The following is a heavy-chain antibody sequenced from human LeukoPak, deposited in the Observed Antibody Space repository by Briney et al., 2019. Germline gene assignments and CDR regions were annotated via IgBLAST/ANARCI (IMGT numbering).Heavy chain of an antibody. CDR3: AKPSTVTSYYYFGN. J-gene: IGHJ4*02. D-gene: IGHD4-17*01. Sequence: GGSLRLSCAASGFTFSGYGMHWVRQAPGKGLEWVAVISYDGSNKYYADSVKGRFTISRDNSKNTLYLQMNSLRPEDTAVYYCAKPSTVTSYYYFGNWGQGTLVTVSS. CDR1: GFTFSGYG. CDR2: ISYDGSNK. V-gene: IGHV3-30*18.